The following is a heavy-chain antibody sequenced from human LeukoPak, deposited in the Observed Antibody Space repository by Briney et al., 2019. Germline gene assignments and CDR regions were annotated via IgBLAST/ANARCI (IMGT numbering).Heavy chain of an antibody. J-gene: IGHJ4*02. D-gene: IGHD3-9*01. V-gene: IGHV5-51*01. CDR2: IYPADSDI. CDR3: ARLYDILTGNSFDY. CDR1: GYSINNYW. Sequence: GESLKISCKGSGYSINNYWIGWVRQMPGKGLEWMGIIYPADSDIRYSPSFQGQVTISADKSISTAYLQWSSLKASDTAMYYCARLYDILTGNSFDYWGQGTLVTVSS.